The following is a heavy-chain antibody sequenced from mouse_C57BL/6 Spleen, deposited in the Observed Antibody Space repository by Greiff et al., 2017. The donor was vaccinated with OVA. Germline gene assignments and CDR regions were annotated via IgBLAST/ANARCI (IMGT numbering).Heavy chain of an antibody. D-gene: IGHD1-1*01. CDR3: ARSVVAHWYFDV. CDR1: GFTFTDYY. CDR2: IRNNAHGYTT. Sequence: EVKVVESGGGLVQPGGSLSLSCAASGFTFTDYYMSWVRQPPGKALAWLGFIRNNAHGYTTEYSASVTGRFTISRDNYQTILDLQMNALRAEDSATYDCARSVVAHWYFDVWGTGTTVTVSS. V-gene: IGHV7-3*01. J-gene: IGHJ1*03.